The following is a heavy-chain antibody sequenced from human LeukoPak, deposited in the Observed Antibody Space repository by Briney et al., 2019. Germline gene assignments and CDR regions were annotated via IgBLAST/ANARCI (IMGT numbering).Heavy chain of an antibody. Sequence: ASVKVSCKASGYTFTGYYMHWVRQAPGQGLEWMGWINPNSGGTNYAQKFQGRVTMTRDTSISTAYMELSRLRSDDTAVYYCAARKGGYDYAFDIWGQGTMVTVSS. V-gene: IGHV1-2*02. CDR1: GYTFTGYY. D-gene: IGHD5-12*01. CDR2: INPNSGGT. CDR3: AARKGGYDYAFDI. J-gene: IGHJ3*02.